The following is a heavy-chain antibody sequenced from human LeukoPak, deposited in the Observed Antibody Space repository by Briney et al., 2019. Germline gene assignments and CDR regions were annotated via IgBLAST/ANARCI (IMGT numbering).Heavy chain of an antibody. D-gene: IGHD4-23*01. Sequence: SETLSLTCTVSGGSISSYYWSWIRQPPGKGLEWIGYIYYSGSTNYNPSLKSRVTISVDTSKNQFSLKLSSVTAADTAVYYCARDNYGGKKTNWGQGTLVTVSS. J-gene: IGHJ4*02. CDR2: IYYSGST. V-gene: IGHV4-59*01. CDR1: GGSISSYY. CDR3: ARDNYGGKKTN.